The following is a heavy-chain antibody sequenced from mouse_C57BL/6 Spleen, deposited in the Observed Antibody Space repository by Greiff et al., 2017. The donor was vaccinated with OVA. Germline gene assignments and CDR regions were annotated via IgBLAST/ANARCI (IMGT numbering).Heavy chain of an antibody. J-gene: IGHJ4*01. D-gene: IGHD2-5*01. Sequence: QVQLQQPGAELVRPGSSVKLSCKASGYPFTSYWMDWVKQRPGQGLEWIGNIYPSDSETHYNQKFKDKATLTVDKSSSTAYMQLSSLTSEDSAVYYCVYSNYGSYAMDYWGQGTSVTVSS. CDR1: GYPFTSYW. CDR2: IYPSDSET. CDR3: VYSNYGSYAMDY. V-gene: IGHV1-61*01.